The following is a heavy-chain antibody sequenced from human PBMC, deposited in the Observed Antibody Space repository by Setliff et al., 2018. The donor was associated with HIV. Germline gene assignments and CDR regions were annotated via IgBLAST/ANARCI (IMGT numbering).Heavy chain of an antibody. CDR3: ARGLNYYGSGSYLPLGY. J-gene: IGHJ4*02. CDR1: GGSISSTSYY. CDR2: IYNTGST. D-gene: IGHD3-10*01. Sequence: SETLSLTCTVSGGSISSTSYYWGWIRQPPGTGLEWIGYIYNTGSTYHSPSLESRVTISIDTSKNQFSLKLSSVTAADTAVYYCARGLNYYGSGSYLPLGYWGQGTLVTVS. V-gene: IGHV4-61*05.